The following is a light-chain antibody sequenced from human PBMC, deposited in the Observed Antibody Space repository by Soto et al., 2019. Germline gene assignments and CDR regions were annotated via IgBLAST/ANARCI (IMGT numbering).Light chain of an antibody. CDR3: QQRSNWAT. J-gene: IGKJ3*01. CDR1: QSVNNY. Sequence: IGLTHSPGTLSLSPGARATLSCRASQSVNNYLAWYQQKPGQAPRLLIHGATTRATGIPARFSGSGSVTDFTLTISSLEPEDFAVYYCQQRSNWATFGPGTKVDIK. V-gene: IGKV3-11*01. CDR2: GAT.